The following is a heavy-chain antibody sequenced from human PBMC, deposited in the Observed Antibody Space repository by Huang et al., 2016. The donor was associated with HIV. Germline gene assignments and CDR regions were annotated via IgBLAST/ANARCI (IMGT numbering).Heavy chain of an antibody. CDR2: INHSGNT. CDR1: GGSFSGYY. D-gene: IGHD3-22*01. CDR3: ARRYNSRRDY. J-gene: IGHJ4*02. Sequence: QVQLEQWGAGLLKASETLSLTCAVYGGSFSGYYWNWLRQAPGKGLEWVGEINHSGNTNYNPSLKSRVNMSVDTSKSQFSLYLTSLSAADTGTYFCARRYNSRRDYWGRGTLVTVNS. V-gene: IGHV4-34*02.